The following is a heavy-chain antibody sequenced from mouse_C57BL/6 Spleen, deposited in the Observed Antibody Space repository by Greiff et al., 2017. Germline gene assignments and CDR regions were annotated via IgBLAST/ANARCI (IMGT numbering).Heavy chain of an antibody. J-gene: IGHJ4*01. V-gene: IGHV5-4*01. Sequence: EVKLVESGGGLVKPGGSLKLSCAASGFTFCSYAMSWVRQTPEKRLEWVATISDGGSYTYYPDNVKGRFTISRDNAKNNLYLQMSHLKSEDTAMYYCARDLETMVTDAMDYWGQGTSVTVSS. CDR2: ISDGGSYT. CDR3: ARDLETMVTDAMDY. CDR1: GFTFCSYA. D-gene: IGHD2-2*01.